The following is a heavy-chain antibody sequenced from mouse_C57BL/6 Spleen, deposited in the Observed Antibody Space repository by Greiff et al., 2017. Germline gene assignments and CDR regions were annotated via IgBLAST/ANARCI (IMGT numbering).Heavy chain of an antibody. V-gene: IGHV1-50*01. J-gene: IGHJ1*03. CDR1: GYTFTSYW. CDR2: IDPSDSYT. CDR3: ASEGYFDV. Sequence: QVQLQQPGAELVKPGASVKLSCKASGYTFTSYWMQWVKQRPGPGLEWIGEIDPSDSYTNYNQKFKGKATLTVDTSSSTADMQLSSRTSEDAAVYYCASEGYFDVWGTGATVTVSS.